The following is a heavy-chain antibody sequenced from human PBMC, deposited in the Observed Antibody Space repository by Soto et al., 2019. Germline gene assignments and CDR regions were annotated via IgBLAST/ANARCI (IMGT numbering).Heavy chain of an antibody. J-gene: IGHJ5*02. Sequence: QVQLVQSGAEVKKPGSSVKVSCKASGGTFSSYAISWVRQAPGQGLEWMGGIIPIFGTANYAQKFQGRVTITAXXSXSXAYMELSSLRAEDTAVYYCARRCSSTSCYDDYWFDPWGQGTLVTVSS. CDR1: GGTFSSYA. CDR2: IIPIFGTA. D-gene: IGHD2-2*01. V-gene: IGHV1-69*12. CDR3: ARRCSSTSCYDDYWFDP.